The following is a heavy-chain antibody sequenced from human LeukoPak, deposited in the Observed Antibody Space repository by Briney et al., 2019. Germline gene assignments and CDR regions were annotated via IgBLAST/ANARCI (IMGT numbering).Heavy chain of an antibody. J-gene: IGHJ4*02. Sequence: GGSLRLSCATSGFTFSNYWMHWVRQAPGKGLEWVSRINERATIISYADSVKGRFTISRENARNTLYLQMNSLTAEDTAVYYCVRDLILVWTPGDDFDHWGQGTLVTVSS. CDR3: VRDLILVWTPGDDFDH. D-gene: IGHD3-16*01. CDR2: INERATII. CDR1: GFTFSNYW. V-gene: IGHV3-74*01.